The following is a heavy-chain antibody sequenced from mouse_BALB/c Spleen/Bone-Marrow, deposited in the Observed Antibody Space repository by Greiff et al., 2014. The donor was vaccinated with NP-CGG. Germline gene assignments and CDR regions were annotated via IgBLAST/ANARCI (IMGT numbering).Heavy chain of an antibody. J-gene: IGHJ2*01. Sequence: QVQLQQSGAELVRPGTSVKISCKASGYTFTNYWLGWVKQRPGHGLEWIGDIYPGGGYTNYNEKFKGKATLTADTSSSTAYMQXXXLTSEDSAVYFCARRGTGVDYWGQGTTLTVSS. CDR1: GYTFTNYW. D-gene: IGHD4-1*01. CDR3: ARRGTGVDY. CDR2: IYPGGGYT. V-gene: IGHV1-63*02.